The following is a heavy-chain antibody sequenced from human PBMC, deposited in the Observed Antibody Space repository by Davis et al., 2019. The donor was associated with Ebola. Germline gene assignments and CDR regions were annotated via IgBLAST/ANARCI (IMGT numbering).Heavy chain of an antibody. D-gene: IGHD1-7*01. CDR1: GGSISSSSYY. CDR2: IYYSGST. V-gene: IGHV4-39*07. Sequence: PSETLSLTCTVSGGSISSSSYYWGWIRQPPGKGLEWIGSIYYSGSTYYNPSLKSRVTISVDTSKNQFSLKLSSVTAADTAVYYCARDKNWNYLSDDAFDIWGQGTMVTVSS. J-gene: IGHJ3*02. CDR3: ARDKNWNYLSDDAFDI.